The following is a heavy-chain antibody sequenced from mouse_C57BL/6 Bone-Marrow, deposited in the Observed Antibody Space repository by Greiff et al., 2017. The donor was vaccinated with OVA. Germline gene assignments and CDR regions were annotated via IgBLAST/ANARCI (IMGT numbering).Heavy chain of an antibody. CDR2: IHPNSGST. J-gene: IGHJ3*01. D-gene: IGHD2-1*01. V-gene: IGHV1-64*01. CDR3: AILLCFAY. CDR1: GYTFTSYW. Sequence: VQLQESGAELVKPGASVKLSCNASGYTFTSYWMHWVKQRPGQGLEWIGMIHPNSGSTNYNEKFKSKATLTVDKSSSTAYMQLSSLTSEDSAVYYCAILLCFAYWGQGTLVTVSA.